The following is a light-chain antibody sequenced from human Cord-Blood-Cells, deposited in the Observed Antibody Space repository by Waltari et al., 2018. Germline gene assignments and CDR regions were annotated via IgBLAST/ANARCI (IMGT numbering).Light chain of an antibody. CDR2: DVS. CDR3: SSYTSSSTLV. J-gene: IGLJ3*02. CDR1: SSDGGGYNY. V-gene: IGLV2-14*01. Sequence: QSALTQPASVSGSPGQSITISCTGTSSDGGGYNYVSWYQQHPGKAPKLMIYDVSKRPSGVSNRFSGSKSGNTASLTISGLQAEGEADYYCSSYTSSSTLVFGGGTKLTVL.